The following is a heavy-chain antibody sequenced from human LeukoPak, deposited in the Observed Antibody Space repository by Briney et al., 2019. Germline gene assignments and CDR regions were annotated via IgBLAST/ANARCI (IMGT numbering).Heavy chain of an antibody. CDR2: IKSKTDGGTT. V-gene: IGHV3-15*01. Sequence: PGGSLRLSCAASGFTFSNAWMSWVRQAPGKGLEWVGRIKSKTDGGTTDYAAPVKGRFTISRDDSKNTLYLQMNSLKTEDTAVYYCTTERGVIVGASNFDYWGQGTLVTVSS. CDR1: GFTFSNAW. D-gene: IGHD1-26*01. J-gene: IGHJ4*02. CDR3: TTERGVIVGASNFDY.